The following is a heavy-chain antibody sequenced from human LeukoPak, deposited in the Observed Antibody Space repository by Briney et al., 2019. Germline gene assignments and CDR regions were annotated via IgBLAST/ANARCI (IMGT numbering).Heavy chain of an antibody. CDR1: GFTFSSCA. J-gene: IGHJ6*02. CDR2: IIDSGNSI. CDR3: ARDLTESHMYYYGMDV. Sequence: GGSLRLSCAASGFTFSSCAMSWVRQAPGKGLEWVSTIIDSGNSIYYADSAEGRFTISRDNSKNTLYLQMNSLRAEDTAVYYCARDLTESHMYYYGMDVWGQGTTVTVSS. V-gene: IGHV3-23*01.